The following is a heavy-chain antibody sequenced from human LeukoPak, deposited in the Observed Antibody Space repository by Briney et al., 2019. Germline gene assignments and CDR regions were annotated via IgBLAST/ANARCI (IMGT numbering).Heavy chain of an antibody. J-gene: IGHJ4*02. V-gene: IGHV3-48*04. CDR3: AREGRGGFDY. Sequence: GGSLRLSCAASGFTFSSYAMSWVRQAPGKGLEWVSYISDSSRTMYYADSVKGRFTISRDNAKNSLYLQMNSLRAEDTAVYYCAREGRGGFDYWGQGTLVTVSS. CDR2: ISDSSRTM. CDR1: GFTFSSYA. D-gene: IGHD1-26*01.